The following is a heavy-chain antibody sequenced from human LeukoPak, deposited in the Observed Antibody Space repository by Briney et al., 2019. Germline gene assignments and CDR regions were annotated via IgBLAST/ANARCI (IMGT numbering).Heavy chain of an antibody. Sequence: ASVKVSCKASGGTFSSYAISWVRQAPGQGLEWMGGIIPIFGTANYAQKFQGRVTITADESTSTAYMELSSLRSEDTAVYYCARTYYYDSSGYYYFDYWGQGTLVTVSS. CDR3: ARTYYYDSSGYYYFDY. CDR1: GGTFSSYA. J-gene: IGHJ4*02. CDR2: IIPIFGTA. V-gene: IGHV1-69*13. D-gene: IGHD3-22*01.